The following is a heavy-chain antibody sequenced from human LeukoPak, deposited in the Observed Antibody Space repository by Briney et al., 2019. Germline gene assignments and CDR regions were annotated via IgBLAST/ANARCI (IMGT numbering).Heavy chain of an antibody. CDR3: AREVVSEGYFDY. CDR2: IYHSGST. Sequence: KPSETLSLTCAVSGGSISSGGYSWSWIRQPPGKGLEWIGYIYHSGSTYYNPSLKSRVTISVDRSKNQFSLKLSSVTAADTAVYYCAREVVSEGYFDYWGQGTLVTVSS. CDR1: GGSISSGGYS. J-gene: IGHJ4*02. D-gene: IGHD2-15*01. V-gene: IGHV4-30-2*01.